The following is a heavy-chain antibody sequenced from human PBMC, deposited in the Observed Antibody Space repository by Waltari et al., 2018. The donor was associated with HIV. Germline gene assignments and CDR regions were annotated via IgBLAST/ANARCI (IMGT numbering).Heavy chain of an antibody. CDR3: ARANVRGWELLTRFDY. CDR2: INPNSGGT. J-gene: IGHJ4*02. D-gene: IGHD1-26*01. Sequence: QVQLVQCGAERTKPGASVQVYGKAPGNTCHGHYIHRVRQAPGQGHEWMGWINPNSGGTNYAQKFQGRVTMSRDTSISAAYMGLGSLRSDDTAVSYCARANVRGWELLTRFDYWGQGTLVTVSS. V-gene: IGHV1-2*02. CDR1: GNTCHGHY.